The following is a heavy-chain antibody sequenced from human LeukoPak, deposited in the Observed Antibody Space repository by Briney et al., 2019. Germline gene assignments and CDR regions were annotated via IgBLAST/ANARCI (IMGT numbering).Heavy chain of an antibody. Sequence: PSETLSLTCSVSGDSVTSSSYHWGWIRQPPGEGLEWIGTVYYSGNTYYNPSLKSRLTLSIDASKNQFSLKLSSVTAADTAVYYCARHPTTAGRSYYYYYMDVWGKGTTVTVSS. CDR2: VYYSGNT. CDR3: ARHPTTAGRSYYYYYMDV. V-gene: IGHV4-39*01. D-gene: IGHD1-14*01. J-gene: IGHJ6*03. CDR1: GDSVTSSSYH.